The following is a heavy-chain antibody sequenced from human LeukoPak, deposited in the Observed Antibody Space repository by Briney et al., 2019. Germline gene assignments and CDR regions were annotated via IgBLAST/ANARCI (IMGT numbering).Heavy chain of an antibody. CDR3: ARDRGSGYYPPFDY. CDR2: ISSSSSYI. D-gene: IGHD3-22*01. J-gene: IGHJ4*02. V-gene: IGHV3-21*01. CDR1: GFTFSSYS. Sequence: GGSLRLSCAASGFTFSSYSMNWVRQAPGKGLEWVSSISSSSSYIYYVDSVKGRFTLSRDNANNSLYLQMNSLRAEDTAVYYCARDRGSGYYPPFDYWGQGTLVTVSS.